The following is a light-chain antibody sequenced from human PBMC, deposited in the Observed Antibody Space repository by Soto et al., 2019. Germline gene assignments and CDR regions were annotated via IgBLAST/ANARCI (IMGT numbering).Light chain of an antibody. CDR2: KAS. J-gene: IGKJ4*01. CDR3: QQYNIYSLLT. CDR1: QTINNW. Sequence: DIQMTQSPSTLSASVGDRVTITCRASQTINNWLAWYQQKPGNPPKLLISKASNLESGVPSRFSGSGSETEFTLTISSLQPDDFATYYCQQYNIYSLLTFAGGTRVDIK. V-gene: IGKV1-5*03.